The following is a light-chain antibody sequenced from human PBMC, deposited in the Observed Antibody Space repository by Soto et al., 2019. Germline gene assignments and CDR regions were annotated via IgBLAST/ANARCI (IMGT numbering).Light chain of an antibody. V-gene: IGLV3-21*02. CDR2: DDS. J-gene: IGLJ1*01. CDR1: NIGRKS. CDR3: QVWDSSSDHLYV. Sequence: SYELAQPPSVSVAPGQTARITCWGNNIGRKSVHWYQQKPGQAPVLVVYDDSDRRSGIPERFSGSNSGNTATLTISRVEAGDEADYYCQVWDSSSDHLYVFGTGTKVTVL.